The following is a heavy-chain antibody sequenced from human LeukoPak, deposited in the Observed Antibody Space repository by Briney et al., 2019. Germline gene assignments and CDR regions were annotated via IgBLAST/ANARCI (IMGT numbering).Heavy chain of an antibody. Sequence: PSETLSLTCTVSGGSISSYYWSWTRQPPGKGLEWIGYIYYSGSTNYNPSLKSRVTISVDTSKNRFSLKLSSVTAADTAVYYCARDHKMYYFDYWGPGTLVTVSS. CDR1: GGSISSYY. CDR3: ARDHKMYYFDY. J-gene: IGHJ4*02. D-gene: IGHD5-24*01. CDR2: IYYSGST. V-gene: IGHV4-59*01.